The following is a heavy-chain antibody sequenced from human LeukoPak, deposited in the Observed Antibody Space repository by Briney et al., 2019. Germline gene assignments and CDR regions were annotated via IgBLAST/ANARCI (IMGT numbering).Heavy chain of an antibody. CDR1: GGTFSSYP. D-gene: IGHD4-17*01. J-gene: IGHJ4*02. Sequence: SVKVSCKASGGTFSSYPISWVRQAPGQGLEWMGGIIPIFGTANYAQKFQGRVTITADESTSTAYMELSSLRSEDTAVYYCARDWGDYLSYPLYWGQGTLVTVSS. V-gene: IGHV1-69*01. CDR2: IIPIFGTA. CDR3: ARDWGDYLSYPLY.